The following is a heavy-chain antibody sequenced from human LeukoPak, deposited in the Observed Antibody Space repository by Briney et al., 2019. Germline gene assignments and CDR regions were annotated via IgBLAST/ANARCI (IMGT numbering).Heavy chain of an antibody. J-gene: IGHJ4*02. D-gene: IGHD3-22*01. CDR2: ISDSGGRT. Sequence: GGSLRLSCAVSGITLSNYGMSWVRQAPGKGLEWVAGISDSGGRTNYADSVKGRFTISRNNPKNTLYLKMNSLRAEDTAVYFCAKRGVVIRVILVGFHKEAYYFDSWGQGALVTVSS. CDR3: AKRGVVIRVILVGFHKEAYYFDS. CDR1: GITLSNYG. V-gene: IGHV3-23*01.